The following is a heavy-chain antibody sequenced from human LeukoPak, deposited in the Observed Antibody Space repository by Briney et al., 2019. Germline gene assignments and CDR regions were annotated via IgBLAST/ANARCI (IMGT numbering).Heavy chain of an antibody. V-gene: IGHV1-24*01. CDR2: FDPEDGET. D-gene: IGHD3-22*01. J-gene: IGHJ4*02. CDR1: GYTLTELS. Sequence: WASVKVSCRVSGYTLTELSMHWVRQAPGKGLEWMGGFDPEDGETIYAQKFQGRVTMTEDTSTDTAYMELSSLRSEDTAVYYCARAVLAYESSGHYVKKLDYWGQGTLVTVSS. CDR3: ARAVLAYESSGHYVKKLDY.